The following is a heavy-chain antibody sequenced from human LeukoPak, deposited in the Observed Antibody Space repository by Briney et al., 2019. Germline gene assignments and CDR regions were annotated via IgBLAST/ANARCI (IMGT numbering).Heavy chain of an antibody. V-gene: IGHV1-24*01. Sequence: ASVKVSCRVSGYTLTELSMHWVRQAPGKGLEWMGGFDPEDAKTIYAQKFQGRVTMTEDTSTDTAYMELSSLRSEDTAVYYCATDLYLYDNSGENAGWFDPWGQGTLVTVSS. J-gene: IGHJ5*02. CDR3: ATDLYLYDNSGENAGWFDP. D-gene: IGHD3-22*01. CDR2: FDPEDAKT. CDR1: GYTLTELS.